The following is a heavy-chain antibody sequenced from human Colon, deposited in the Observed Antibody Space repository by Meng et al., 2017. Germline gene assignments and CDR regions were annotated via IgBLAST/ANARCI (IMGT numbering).Heavy chain of an antibody. V-gene: IGHV1-2*06. D-gene: IGHD2-15*01. CDR1: GYTLY. Sequence: VQLVQSGAEVKKPGASVTVSCKAAGYTLYIHWVRLRPGEGLEWMGRINPRTGDTKSAQSFQGRVTMTRDTSTTTFSMDLRSLTTVDSAIYFCARESADGGSFDLWGQGTLVTVSS. J-gene: IGHJ4*02. CDR2: INPRTGDT. CDR3: ARESADGGSFDL.